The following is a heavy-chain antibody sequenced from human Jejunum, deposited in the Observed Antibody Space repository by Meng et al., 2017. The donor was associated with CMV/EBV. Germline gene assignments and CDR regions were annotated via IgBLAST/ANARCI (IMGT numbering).Heavy chain of an antibody. CDR3: ARGLNWLDP. CDR1: GFTFSSFA. D-gene: IGHD3-10*01. V-gene: IGHV3-23*01. CDR2: SSSGST. J-gene: IGHJ5*02. Sequence: LKISGEASGFTFSSFAMSWVRQAPGKGLEWVSGSSSGSTYYAGSVKGRFSISRDNSKSTLFLQMNSLRDEDTAVYYCARGLNWLDPWGQGTLVTVSS.